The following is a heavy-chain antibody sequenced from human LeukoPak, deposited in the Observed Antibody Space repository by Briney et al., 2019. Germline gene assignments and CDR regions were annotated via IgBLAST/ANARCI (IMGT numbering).Heavy chain of an antibody. CDR1: VYTFTDYY. Sequence: ASVTVSYKPSVYTFTDYYMHWVRQAPAQGLEWMGGINPNSGGTSDAQKFQDRATMTRDTSMSTAYMELSRLTSDDTAVYYCARSRASVGTSTYSDYWGQGTLVTVSS. J-gene: IGHJ4*02. CDR2: INPNSGGT. D-gene: IGHD1-26*01. CDR3: ARSRASVGTSTYSDY. V-gene: IGHV1-2*02.